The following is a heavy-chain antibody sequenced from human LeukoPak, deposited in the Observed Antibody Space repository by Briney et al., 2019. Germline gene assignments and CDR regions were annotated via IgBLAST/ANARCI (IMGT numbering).Heavy chain of an antibody. V-gene: IGHV4-59*01. Sequence: GSLRLSCAASGFTSSSYSMNWIRQPPGKGLEWIGFISDSGRTDSNPSLKSRLTMSLETSTNQFSLKLRSVTAADTAVYYCAREVSRGGGGFQIDYWGQGVLVTVSS. D-gene: IGHD2-15*01. J-gene: IGHJ4*02. CDR2: ISDSGRT. CDR3: AREVSRGGGGFQIDY. CDR1: GFTSSSYS.